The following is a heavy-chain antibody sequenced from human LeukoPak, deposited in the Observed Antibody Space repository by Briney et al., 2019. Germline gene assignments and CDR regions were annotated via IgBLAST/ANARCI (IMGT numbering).Heavy chain of an antibody. D-gene: IGHD5-18*01. CDR1: GGSISSGGYS. V-gene: IGHV4-30-2*01. CDR3: ARAPNWLPEPYYFDY. J-gene: IGHJ4*02. CDR2: IYHSGST. Sequence: SQTLSLTCAVSGGSISSGGYSWSWIRQPPGKGLEWIGYIYHSGSTYYNPSLKSRVTISVDRSKNQFSLKLSSVTAADTAVYYCARAPNWLPEPYYFDYWGQGTLVTVSS.